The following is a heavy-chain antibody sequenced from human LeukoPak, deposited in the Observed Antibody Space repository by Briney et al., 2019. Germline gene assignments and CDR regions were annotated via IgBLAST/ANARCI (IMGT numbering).Heavy chain of an antibody. V-gene: IGHV3-23*01. J-gene: IGHJ4*02. D-gene: IGHD3-16*01. CDR2: ISGSGGST. CDR1: GFTSSSYA. CDR3: AKDRDVWGSLLDY. Sequence: GGSLRLSCAASGFTSSSYAMSWVRQAPGKGLEWVSAISGSGGSTYYADSVKGRFTISRDNSKNTLYLQMNSLRAEDTAVYYCAKDRDVWGSLLDYWGQGTLVTVSS.